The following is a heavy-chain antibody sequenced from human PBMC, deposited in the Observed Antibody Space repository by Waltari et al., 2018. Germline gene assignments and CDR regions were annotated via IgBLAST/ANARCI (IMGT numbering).Heavy chain of an antibody. D-gene: IGHD6-6*01. J-gene: IGHJ4*02. CDR3: ARDSPYSSSFRFDY. V-gene: IGHV7-4-1*02. CDR1: GYTFTGYY. CDR2: INTNTGNP. Sequence: QVQLVQSGAEVKKPGASVKVSCKASGYTFTGYYMHWVRQAPGQGLEWMGWINTNTGNPTYAQGFTGRFVFSLDTSVSTAYLQISSLKAEDTAVYYCARDSPYSSSFRFDYWGQGTLVTVSS.